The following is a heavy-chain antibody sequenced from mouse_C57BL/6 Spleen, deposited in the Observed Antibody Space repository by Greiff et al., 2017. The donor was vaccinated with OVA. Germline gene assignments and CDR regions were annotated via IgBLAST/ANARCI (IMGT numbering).Heavy chain of an antibody. CDR3: ARGGRNYAMDY. Sequence: LKQSGAELVRPGSSVKLSCKASDFAFMASAMHWVKQRPGHGLEWIGAFTLYSDATEYSENFKGKATLTANTSSSTAYMELSSLTSEDSAVYDCARGGRNYAMDYWGQGTSVTVSS. CDR2: FTLYSDAT. J-gene: IGHJ4*01. CDR1: DFAFMASA. V-gene: IGHV1-49*01.